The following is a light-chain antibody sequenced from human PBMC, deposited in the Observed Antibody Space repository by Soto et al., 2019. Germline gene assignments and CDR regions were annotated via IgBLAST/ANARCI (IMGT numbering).Light chain of an antibody. CDR3: KQYDDWMRLT. CDR1: QSVTSN. V-gene: IGKV3-15*01. Sequence: IVMTQSPATLSVSPGERATLSCRASQSVTSNFAWYQQKPGQAPSLLIYDASTRATGVPARFSGSGSRTEFTLTISTLQSEDFAVSFCKQYDDWMRLTLGGGTKVDIK. J-gene: IGKJ4*02. CDR2: DAS.